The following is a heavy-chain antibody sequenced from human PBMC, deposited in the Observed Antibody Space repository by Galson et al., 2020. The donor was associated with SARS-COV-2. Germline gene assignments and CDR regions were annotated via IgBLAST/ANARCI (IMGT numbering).Heavy chain of an antibody. D-gene: IGHD5-18*01. CDR1: GGPISRPY. CDR3: ARGGSYVRSWYDS. Sequence: ASETLSLPCTVSGGPISRPYWRWIRQPPGKRLEWIGYIYHSGTTNSNSSLKSRVTISVDTSTNQFSLKLSSVIATDTAVYYCARGGSYVRSWYDSRGHGALVTVAS. V-gene: IGHV4-59*11. CDR2: IYHSGTT. J-gene: IGHJ5*01.